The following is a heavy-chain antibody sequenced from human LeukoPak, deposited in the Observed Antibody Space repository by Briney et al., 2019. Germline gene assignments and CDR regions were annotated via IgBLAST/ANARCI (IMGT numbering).Heavy chain of an antibody. Sequence: SETLSLTCAVYGGSFSGYYWSWIRQPPGKGLEWIGEINHSGSTNYNPSLKSRVTISVDTSKNQFSLKLSSVTAADTAVYYCARGRGYCSSTSCYAGLFAFDIWGQGTMVTVSS. CDR2: INHSGST. J-gene: IGHJ3*02. CDR1: GGSFSGYY. V-gene: IGHV4-34*01. CDR3: ARGRGYCSSTSCYAGLFAFDI. D-gene: IGHD2-2*01.